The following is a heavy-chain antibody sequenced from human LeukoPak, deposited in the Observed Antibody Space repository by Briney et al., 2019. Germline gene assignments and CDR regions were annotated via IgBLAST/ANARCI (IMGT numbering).Heavy chain of an antibody. Sequence: LETLSLTCTVSGGSISSSSYYWGWIRQPPGKGLEWIGSIYYSGSTYYNPSLKSRVTISVDTSKNQFSLKLSSVTAADTAVYYCARLAPYCGGDCGGHLDYWGQGTLVTVSS. CDR2: IYYSGST. J-gene: IGHJ4*02. CDR1: GGSISSSSYY. CDR3: ARLAPYCGGDCGGHLDY. D-gene: IGHD2-21*02. V-gene: IGHV4-39*01.